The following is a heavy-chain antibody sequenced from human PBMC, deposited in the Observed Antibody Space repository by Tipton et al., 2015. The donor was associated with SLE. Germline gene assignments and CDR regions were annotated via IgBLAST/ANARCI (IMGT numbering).Heavy chain of an antibody. J-gene: IGHJ4*02. D-gene: IGHD3-22*01. CDR1: GGSISSYY. Sequence: TLSLTCTVSGGSISSYYWSWIRQPAGGGLEWIGSIYHSGSTYYNPSLKSRVTISVDTSKNQFSLKLNSVTAADTAVYYCTRDPYYYDSSGSPYSYWGQGTLVTVSS. CDR3: TRDPYYYDSSGSPYSY. CDR2: IYHSGST. V-gene: IGHV4-4*07.